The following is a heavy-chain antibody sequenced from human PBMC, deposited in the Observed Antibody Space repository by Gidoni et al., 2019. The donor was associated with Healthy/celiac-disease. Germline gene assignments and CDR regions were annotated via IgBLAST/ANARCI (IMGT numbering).Heavy chain of an antibody. V-gene: IGHV4-39*01. Sequence: QLQLQESGPGLVKPSEPLSLTCTVSGGSISSSSYYWGWIRQPPGKGLEWIGSIYCSGSTYYNPSLKSRVTISVDTSKNQFSLKLSSVTAADTAVYYCARHQDYGGGFDLWGRGTLVTVSS. D-gene: IGHD4-17*01. J-gene: IGHJ2*01. CDR3: ARHQDYGGGFDL. CDR2: IYCSGST. CDR1: GGSISSSSYY.